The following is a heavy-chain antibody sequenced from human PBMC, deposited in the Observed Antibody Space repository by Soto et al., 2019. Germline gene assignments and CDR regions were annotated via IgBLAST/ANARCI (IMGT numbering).Heavy chain of an antibody. CDR2: IIPIFGTA. CDR3: AREKMSGYSSGWWYFDY. D-gene: IGHD6-19*01. J-gene: IGHJ4*02. CDR1: GGTFSSYA. Sequence: GASVKVSCKASGGTFSSYAISWVRQAPGQGLEWMGGIIPIFGTANYAQKFQGRVTITADESTSTAYMELSSLRSEDTAVYYCAREKMSGYSSGWWYFDYWGQGTLVTVSS. V-gene: IGHV1-69*13.